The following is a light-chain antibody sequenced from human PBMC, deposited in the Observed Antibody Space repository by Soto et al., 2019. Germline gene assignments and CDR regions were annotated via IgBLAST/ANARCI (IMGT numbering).Light chain of an antibody. J-gene: IGKJ5*01. Sequence: EITQSPATLSVSPGERASLSCKASQSARSSLGWYQQKPGQPPRLLIHDVSIRATGIPARFNGSGSGTEFTLTISSLQSEDFAVYYCQQYNNWPPTFAQGTRLELK. CDR3: QQYNNWPPT. CDR1: QSARSS. CDR2: DVS. V-gene: IGKV3-15*01.